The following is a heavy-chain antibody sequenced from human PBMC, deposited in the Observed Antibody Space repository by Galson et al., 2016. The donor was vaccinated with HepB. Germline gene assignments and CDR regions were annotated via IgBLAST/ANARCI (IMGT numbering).Heavy chain of an antibody. CDR3: ASSHLPVVVVPGSNYYYAMDV. CDR2: IIPEFGTT. Sequence: SVKVSCKASGGTFSSYGISWVRQAPGQGLEWMGEIIPEFGTTNHAQKFQGRVTITADESTRVAYMELRSLRAEDTAVYYCASSHLPVVVVPGSNYYYAMDVWGQGTTVTVSS. CDR1: GGTFSSYG. D-gene: IGHD2-15*01. J-gene: IGHJ6*02. V-gene: IGHV1-69*13.